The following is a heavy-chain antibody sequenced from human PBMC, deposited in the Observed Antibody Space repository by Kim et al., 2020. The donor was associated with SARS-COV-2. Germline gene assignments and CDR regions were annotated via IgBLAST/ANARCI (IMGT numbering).Heavy chain of an antibody. CDR3: ARSLFPENWFDP. J-gene: IGHJ5*02. V-gene: IGHV1-69*04. CDR1: GGTFSSYA. Sequence: SVKVSCKASGGTFSSYAISWVRQAPGQGLEWMGRIIPILGIANYAQKFQGRVTITADKSTSTAYMELSSLRSEDTAVYYCARSLFPENWFDPWGQGTLVTVSS. CDR2: IIPILGIA. D-gene: IGHD2-21*01.